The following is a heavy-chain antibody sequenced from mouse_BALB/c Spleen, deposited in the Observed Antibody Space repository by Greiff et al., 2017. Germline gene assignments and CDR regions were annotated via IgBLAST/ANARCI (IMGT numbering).Heavy chain of an antibody. Sequence: EVMLVESGGGLVKPGGSLKLSCAASGFAFSSYDMSWVRQTPEKRLEWVAYISSGGGSTYYPDTVKGRFTISRDNAKNTLYLQMSSLKSEDTAMYYCARSGGNPDYWGQGTALTVSA. D-gene: IGHD1-1*02. CDR1: GFAFSSYD. CDR3: ARSGGNPDY. CDR2: ISSGGGST. V-gene: IGHV5-12-1*01. J-gene: IGHJ2*01.